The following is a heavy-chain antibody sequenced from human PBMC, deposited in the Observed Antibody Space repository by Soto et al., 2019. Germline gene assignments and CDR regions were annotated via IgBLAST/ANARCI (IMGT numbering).Heavy chain of an antibody. J-gene: IGHJ6*02. CDR1: GGSFSGYY. CDR3: GRGLRWFGVGDYYYGMDV. Sequence: PSETLSLTCAVYGGSFSGYYWSWIRQPPGKGLEWIGEINHSGSTNYNPSLKSRVTISVDTSKNQFSLKLSSVTAADTAVYYCGRGLRWFGVGDYYYGMDVWGQGTTVTVSS. CDR2: INHSGST. D-gene: IGHD3-10*01. V-gene: IGHV4-34*01.